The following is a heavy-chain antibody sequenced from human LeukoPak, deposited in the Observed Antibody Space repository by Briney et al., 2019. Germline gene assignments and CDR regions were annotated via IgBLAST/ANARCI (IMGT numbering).Heavy chain of an antibody. V-gene: IGHV3-48*03. CDR3: ARVGGREAMGAFDI. D-gene: IGHD1-26*01. J-gene: IGHJ3*02. CDR2: ISSSGSNI. Sequence: GGSLRLSCAASGFTLSSYEMNWVRQAPGKGLEWVSYISSSGSNIYYADSVKGRFTISRDNAKNSLYLQMNSLRAEDTAVYYCARVGGREAMGAFDIWGQGTMVTVSS. CDR1: GFTLSSYE.